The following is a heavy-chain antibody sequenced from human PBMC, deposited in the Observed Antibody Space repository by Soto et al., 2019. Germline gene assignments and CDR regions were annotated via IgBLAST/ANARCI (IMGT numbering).Heavy chain of an antibody. CDR2: IIPIFGTA. D-gene: IGHD2-21*02. Sequence: ASVKVSCKASGGNFSSYAISWVRQAPGQGLEWMGGIIPIFGTANYAQKFQGRVTITADEYTRTAYMELSSLRPEDTAVYYCARGCGGDCXNDYWGQGSRVTVSS. CDR3: ARGCGGDCXNDY. J-gene: IGHJ4*02. CDR1: GGNFSSYA. V-gene: IGHV1-69*13.